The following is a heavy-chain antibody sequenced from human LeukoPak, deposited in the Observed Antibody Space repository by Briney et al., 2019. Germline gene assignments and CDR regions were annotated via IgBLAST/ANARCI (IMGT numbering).Heavy chain of an antibody. V-gene: IGHV3-7*01. Sequence: PGGSLRLSCVVSGYSFSTNMMTWVCQAPGKGLEWVATILPGGSESYRVDSVKGRFTVSRDNAKNSLYLRMISLRVEDTAVYYCVSAHGYWGQGTLVTVSS. CDR3: VSAHGY. CDR2: ILPGGSES. CDR1: GYSFSTNM. J-gene: IGHJ4*02.